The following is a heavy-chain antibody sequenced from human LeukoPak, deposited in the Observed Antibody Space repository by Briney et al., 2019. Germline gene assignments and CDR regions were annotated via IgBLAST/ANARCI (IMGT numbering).Heavy chain of an antibody. V-gene: IGHV1-2*06. D-gene: IGHD6-19*01. CDR3: ARVSSGWHGFNY. J-gene: IGHJ4*02. Sequence: ASVKVSCXASGYTFTGYYMHWVRQAPGQGLEWMGRINPDSGDTNYAQMFQGRVTMTRDTSIRTAYMELSRLRSDDTAVYYCARVSSGWHGFNYWGQGTLVTVSS. CDR1: GYTFTGYY. CDR2: INPDSGDT.